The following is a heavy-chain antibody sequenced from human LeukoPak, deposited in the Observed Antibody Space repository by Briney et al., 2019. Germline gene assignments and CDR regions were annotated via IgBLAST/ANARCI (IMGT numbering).Heavy chain of an antibody. CDR2: ICSSSYI. CDR3: ARDRPIVATKRDWFDP. J-gene: IGHJ5*02. Sequence: GGSLRLSCAASGFTFSSYSMNWVRQAPGKGLEWVSSICSSSYIYYADSVKGRFTISRDNAKNSLYLQMNSLRAEDTAVYYCARDRPIVATKRDWFDPWGQGTLVTVSS. CDR1: GFTFSSYS. V-gene: IGHV3-21*01. D-gene: IGHD5-12*01.